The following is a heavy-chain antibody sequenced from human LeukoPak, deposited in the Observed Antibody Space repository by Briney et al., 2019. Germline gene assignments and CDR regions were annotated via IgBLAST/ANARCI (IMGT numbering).Heavy chain of an antibody. D-gene: IGHD6-19*01. V-gene: IGHV1-18*01. CDR1: GYTFTSYG. J-gene: IGHJ5*02. Sequence: GASVKVSCKASGYTFTSYGISWVRQAPGQGLEWMGWISAYNGNTNYAQKLQGRVTMTTDTSTSTAYMGLRSLRSDDTAVYYCARDRIAVAVNWFDPWGQRTLVTVSS. CDR3: ARDRIAVAVNWFDP. CDR2: ISAYNGNT.